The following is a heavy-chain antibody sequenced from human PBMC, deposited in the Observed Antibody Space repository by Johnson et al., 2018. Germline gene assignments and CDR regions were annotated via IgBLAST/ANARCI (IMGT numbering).Heavy chain of an antibody. Sequence: QVQLQESGPGLVKPSETLSLNCTVSDGSISSYYWSWIRQPPGKGLEWIGYISYSGSTYSNPSLKSQVTISVDTSKNQFSLRLSSVTAEDTAVYYWAREYYYYMGVWGKGTTVTVSS. CDR1: DGSISSYY. CDR2: ISYSGST. CDR3: AREYYYYMGV. V-gene: IGHV4-59*01. J-gene: IGHJ6*03.